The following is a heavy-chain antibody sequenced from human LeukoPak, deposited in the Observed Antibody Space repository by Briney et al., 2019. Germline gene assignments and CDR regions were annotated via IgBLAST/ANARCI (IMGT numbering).Heavy chain of an antibody. Sequence: PGGSLRLSCAASGFTFSSYAMSWVRQAPGKGLEWVSAISGSGGSTYYADSVKGRFTISRDNAKNTLYLQMNSLRAEDTAVYYCARDPPTVTTGAGFDYWGQGTLVTVSS. CDR3: ARDPPTVTTGAGFDY. CDR1: GFTFSSYA. J-gene: IGHJ4*02. V-gene: IGHV3-23*01. D-gene: IGHD4-17*01. CDR2: ISGSGGST.